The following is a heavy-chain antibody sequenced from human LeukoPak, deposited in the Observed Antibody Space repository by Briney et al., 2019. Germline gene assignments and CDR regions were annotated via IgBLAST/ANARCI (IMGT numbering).Heavy chain of an antibody. J-gene: IGHJ4*02. Sequence: GGSLRLSCAASGFTFSSYWMTWVRQAPGKGLEWVAHINQDGSETYSVHSVDGRFTISRDNAKNSMYLQMNSLRAEDTAVYYCARDLVDSGSPSPPSFWGQGTLVTVSS. D-gene: IGHD1-26*01. CDR3: ARDLVDSGSPSPPSF. V-gene: IGHV3-7*01. CDR2: INQDGSET. CDR1: GFTFSSYW.